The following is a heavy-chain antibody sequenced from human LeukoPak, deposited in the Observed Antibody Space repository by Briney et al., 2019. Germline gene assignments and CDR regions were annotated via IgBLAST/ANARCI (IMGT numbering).Heavy chain of an antibody. J-gene: IGHJ2*01. CDR3: ARLAIRSTWYFDL. Sequence: PSETLSLTCTVSGGSITDYYYNWIRQPPGQGQGLEWIGFISPGGNTNYNPSLKSRVSISVDKSENQCSLKLTSVAAADTAMYYCARLAIRSTWYFDLWGRGTWSLSPQ. V-gene: IGHV4-4*09. D-gene: IGHD3-10*01. CDR2: ISPGGNT. CDR1: GGSITDYY.